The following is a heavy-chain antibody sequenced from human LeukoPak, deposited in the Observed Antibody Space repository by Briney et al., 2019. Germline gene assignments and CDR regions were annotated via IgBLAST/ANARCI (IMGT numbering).Heavy chain of an antibody. CDR3: ARGSEWSSGVSDF. D-gene: IGHD3-3*01. V-gene: IGHV3-7*01. J-gene: IGHJ4*02. CDR2: IKQDGSEK. Sequence: GGSLRLPCASPGFTFSSYWKSWVRQAPGKGLEWVANIKQDGSEKYYVDSVKGRFTISSDNAKNSLYLQMNSLRAEDTAVYYCARGSEWSSGVSDFWGQGTLVTVSS. CDR1: GFTFSSYW.